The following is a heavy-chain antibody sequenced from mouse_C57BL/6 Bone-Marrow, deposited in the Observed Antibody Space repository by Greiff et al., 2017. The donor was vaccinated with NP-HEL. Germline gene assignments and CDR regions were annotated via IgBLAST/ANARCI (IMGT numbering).Heavy chain of an antibody. D-gene: IGHD2-14*01. CDR3: ARRYCGYFDY. J-gene: IGHJ2*01. Sequence: VQLQQSGAELARPGASVKLSCKASGYTFTSYGISWVKQRTGQGLEWIGEIYPRSGTTSYNEKFKGKATLTADKSTSTAYMELRSLTSEDSAVYFCARRYCGYFDYWGQGTPLTVSS. CDR1: GYTFTSYG. V-gene: IGHV1-81*01. CDR2: IYPRSGTT.